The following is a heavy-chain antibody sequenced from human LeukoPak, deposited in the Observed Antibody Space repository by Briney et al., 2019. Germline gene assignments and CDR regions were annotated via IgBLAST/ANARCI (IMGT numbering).Heavy chain of an antibody. CDR3: ARGPKGGYCSSTSCYRAPYYYYGMDV. Sequence: GSLRLSCAASGFTFSNAWMSWIRQPPGKGLEWIGEINHSGSTNYNPSLKSRVTISVDTSKNQFSLKLSSVTAADTAVYYCARGPKGGYCSSTSCYRAPYYYYGMDVWGQGTTVTVSS. D-gene: IGHD2-2*03. V-gene: IGHV4-34*01. J-gene: IGHJ6*02. CDR2: INHSGST. CDR1: GFTFSNAW.